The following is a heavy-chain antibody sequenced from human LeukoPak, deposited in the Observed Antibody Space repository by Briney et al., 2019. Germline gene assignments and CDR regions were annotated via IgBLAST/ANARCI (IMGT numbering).Heavy chain of an antibody. CDR2: IYYSGST. Sequence: SETLSLTCAVSGGSISSGGYSWSWIRQPPGKGLEWIGSIYYSGSTYYNPSLKSRVTISVDTSKNQFSLRLSSVTAADTAVYYCARLIRGSWGQGTLVTVSS. J-gene: IGHJ5*02. V-gene: IGHV4-39*01. CDR1: GGSISSGGYS. CDR3: ARLIRGS.